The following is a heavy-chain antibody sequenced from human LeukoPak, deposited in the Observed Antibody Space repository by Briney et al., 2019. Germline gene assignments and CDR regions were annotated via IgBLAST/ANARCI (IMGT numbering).Heavy chain of an antibody. CDR3: AIYSSSTGWFDP. CDR1: GFSISSGFY. Sequence: SETLSLTCTVSGFSISSGFYWGWIRQPPGKGLEWIGNIYYSGTTYYNPSLKSRVTISVDMSKGHFSLKLTSVTAADTAVYYCAIYSSSTGWFDPWGQGTLVTVSS. D-gene: IGHD6-6*01. J-gene: IGHJ5*02. V-gene: IGHV4-38-2*02. CDR2: IYYSGTT.